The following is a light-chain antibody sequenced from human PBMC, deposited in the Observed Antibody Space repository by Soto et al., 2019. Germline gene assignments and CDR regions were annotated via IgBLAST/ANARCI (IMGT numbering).Light chain of an antibody. V-gene: IGLV1-40*01. CDR2: GNS. CDR1: SSNIGAGYD. J-gene: IGLJ3*02. CDR3: QSYDSSLSGFWV. Sequence: QSVLTQPPSVSGAPGQRVTISCTGSSSNIGAGYDVHWYQQLPGTAPKVLIYGNSNRPSGVPDRFSGSNSGTSASLAITGLQAEDEADYYCQSYDSSLSGFWVFGGGTQLTVL.